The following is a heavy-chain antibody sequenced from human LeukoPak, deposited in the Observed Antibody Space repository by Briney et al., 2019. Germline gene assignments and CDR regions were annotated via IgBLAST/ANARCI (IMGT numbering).Heavy chain of an antibody. V-gene: IGHV3-7*01. CDR2: XKKDGSAX. D-gene: IGHD2-15*01. CDR1: GFSFSNYW. Sequence: GGSLRLSCAGSGFSFSNYWMAWXRQAPGKGREWVAXXKKDGSAXHYADXXXGRFNISGDNAQNSVYLEMNSLRAEDTAVYYCARDVVGSLDYWGLGTLVTVSS. J-gene: IGHJ4*02. CDR3: ARDVVGSLDY.